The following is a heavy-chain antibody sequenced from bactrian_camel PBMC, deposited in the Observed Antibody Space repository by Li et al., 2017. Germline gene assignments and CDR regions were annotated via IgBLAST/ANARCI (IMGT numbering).Heavy chain of an antibody. CDR2: IASDGTT. V-gene: IGHV3S53*01. D-gene: IGHD2*01. J-gene: IGHJ4*01. CDR1: RDLSDRFC. CDR3: ADGGRCTGSDCVPLCGRMAPGAMAS. Sequence: HVQLVESGGGSVQAGGSLRLSCAVSRDLSDRFCMAWFRQVAGNWREGVASIASDGTTRYSDSVKGRFIISQDNAKNIVYLQMNSLKPEDTGLCVCADGGRCTGSDCVPLCGRMAPGAMASWGQGTQVTVS.